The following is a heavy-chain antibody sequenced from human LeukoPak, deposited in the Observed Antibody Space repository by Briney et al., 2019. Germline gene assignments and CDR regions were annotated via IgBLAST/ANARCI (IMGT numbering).Heavy chain of an antibody. Sequence: PGRSLRLSCAASGFTFRNFGMHWVRQAPGKGLEWVAVIWYDGSEKYYADSVKGRFIISRDNSKNMLYLQTNSLRAEDTAVYYCVRDRNAFQFLDFWGQGTVVTVSS. CDR1: GFTFRNFG. D-gene: IGHD3-3*01. CDR3: VRDRNAFQFLDF. CDR2: IWYDGSEK. V-gene: IGHV3-33*01. J-gene: IGHJ4*02.